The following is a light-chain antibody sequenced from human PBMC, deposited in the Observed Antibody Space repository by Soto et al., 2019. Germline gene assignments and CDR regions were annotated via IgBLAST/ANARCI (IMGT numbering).Light chain of an antibody. Sequence: EIVLTQSPATLSLSPGDRVTLSCRASQSVSSYLAWYQQKRGQAPRLLIFDASNRAIGIPARFSGSGSGTDFTLTISSLEPEDFAVYYCQQRSNWPPGYTFGQGTKLEIK. V-gene: IGKV3-11*01. CDR1: QSVSSY. CDR3: QQRSNWPPGYT. J-gene: IGKJ2*01. CDR2: DAS.